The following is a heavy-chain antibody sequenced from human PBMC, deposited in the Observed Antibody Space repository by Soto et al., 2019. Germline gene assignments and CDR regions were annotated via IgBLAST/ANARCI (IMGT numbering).Heavy chain of an antibody. J-gene: IGHJ2*01. CDR1: GFTFNNYD. D-gene: IGHD2-15*01. CDR3: ARGADCRGGTCYSWYFDL. CDR2: IGTAGDP. Sequence: EVQLVESGGGLVQPGGSLRLSCAASGFTFNNYDMHWVRQSTGKDLEWVSTIGTAGDPYYLDSVEARFTISREDATNFLYLQMHSQRAEYTAVYYCARGADCRGGTCYSWYFDLWGRGTLVTVS. V-gene: IGHV3-13*05.